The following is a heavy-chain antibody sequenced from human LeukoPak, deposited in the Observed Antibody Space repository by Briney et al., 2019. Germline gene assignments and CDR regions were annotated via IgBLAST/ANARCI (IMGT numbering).Heavy chain of an antibody. J-gene: IGHJ4*02. CDR3: ARDSRVPDGYNHFFDY. D-gene: IGHD5-24*01. Sequence: PSETLSLTCSVSGGSISSYYWSWVRQPPGKGREWVGYIYYSGNTNYNPSLKSRVTISVDTSKKQFSLKLSSVTAADTAVYYCARDSRVPDGYNHFFDYWGQGTLVTVSS. V-gene: IGHV4-59*01. CDR1: GGSISSYY. CDR2: IYYSGNT.